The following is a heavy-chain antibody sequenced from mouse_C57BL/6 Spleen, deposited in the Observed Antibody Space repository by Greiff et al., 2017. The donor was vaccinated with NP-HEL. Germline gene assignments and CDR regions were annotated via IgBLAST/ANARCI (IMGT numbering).Heavy chain of an antibody. V-gene: IGHV1-39*01. Sequence: EVKLMESGPELVKPGASVKISCKASGYSFTDYNMNWVKQSNGKSLEWIGVINPNYGTTSYNQKFKGKATLTVDQSSSTAYMQLNSLTSEDSAVYYCARDYYGSRIYAMDYWGQGTSVTVSS. CDR2: INPNYGTT. J-gene: IGHJ4*01. CDR3: ARDYYGSRIYAMDY. D-gene: IGHD1-1*01. CDR1: GYSFTDYN.